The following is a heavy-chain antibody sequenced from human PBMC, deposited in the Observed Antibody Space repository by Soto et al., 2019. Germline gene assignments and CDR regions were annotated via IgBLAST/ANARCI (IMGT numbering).Heavy chain of an antibody. CDR1: GYTFTGYY. V-gene: IGHV1-2*02. J-gene: IGHJ6*02. CDR2: INPNSGGT. CDR3: ARAQGDYSNGGIYYYYYGMDV. D-gene: IGHD4-4*01. Sequence: QVQLVQSGAEVKKPGASVKVSCKASGYTFTGYYMHWVRQAPGQGLEWMGWINPNSGGTNYAQKFQGGVTMTRDTSISTAYVELSRLRSDDTAVYYCARAQGDYSNGGIYYYYYGMDVWGQGTTVTVSS.